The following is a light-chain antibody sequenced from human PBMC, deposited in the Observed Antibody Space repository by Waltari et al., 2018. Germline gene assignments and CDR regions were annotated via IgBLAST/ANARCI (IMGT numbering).Light chain of an antibody. J-gene: IGLJ2*01. V-gene: IGLV1-40*01. CDR1: SSNIGAGFD. CDR3: QSYDSNLVL. Sequence: QSVLTQPPSVSGAPGQRVTISCTGSSSNIGAGFDVHWYQQLPGTAPKLLIYRNNNRPSGVPDRFAGSKSGTSASLAITWLQAEDEADYYCQSYDSNLVLFGGGTKLTVL. CDR2: RNN.